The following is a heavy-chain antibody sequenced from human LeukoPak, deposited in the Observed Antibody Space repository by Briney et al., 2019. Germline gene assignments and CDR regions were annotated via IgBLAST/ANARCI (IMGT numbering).Heavy chain of an antibody. V-gene: IGHV1-46*01. Sequence: WASVKVSCKASGYTFTSYYMHWVRQAPGQGLEWMGIINPSGGSTSYAQKFQGRVTMTRDTSTSTVYMELSSLRSEDTAVYYCARDLRAAAGKAGDNWFDPWGQGTLVTVSS. CDR3: ARDLRAAAGKAGDNWFDP. D-gene: IGHD6-13*01. CDR1: GYTFTSYY. CDR2: INPSGGST. J-gene: IGHJ5*02.